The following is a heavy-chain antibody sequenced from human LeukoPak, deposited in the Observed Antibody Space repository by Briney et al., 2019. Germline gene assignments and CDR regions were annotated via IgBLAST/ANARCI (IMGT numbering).Heavy chain of an antibody. V-gene: IGHV3-53*01. J-gene: IGHJ3*02. D-gene: IGHD6-13*01. Sequence: GGSLRLSCTASGFRFSNYAMNWVRQAPGKGLEWVSVIYSGGSTYYADSVKGRFTISRDNSKNTLYLQMNSLRAEDTAVYYCASPGIAAAGEGAFDIWGQGTMVTVSS. CDR3: ASPGIAAAGEGAFDI. CDR1: GFRFSNYA. CDR2: IYSGGST.